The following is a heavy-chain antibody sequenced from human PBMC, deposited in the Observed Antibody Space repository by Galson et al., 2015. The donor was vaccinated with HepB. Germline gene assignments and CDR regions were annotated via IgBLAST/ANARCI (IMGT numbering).Heavy chain of an antibody. J-gene: IGHJ4*02. D-gene: IGHD7-27*01. V-gene: IGHV1-2*06. Sequence: SVKVSCKASGYTFTDYYMHWVRQAPGQGLEWMGRIIPNSGATNYAQKFQGRVTMTRDASISTAYMELTRLRSDDTAVYYCARVLTGEPRLVYWGQGTLVTVSS. CDR3: ARVLTGEPRLVY. CDR1: GYTFTDYY. CDR2: IIPNSGAT.